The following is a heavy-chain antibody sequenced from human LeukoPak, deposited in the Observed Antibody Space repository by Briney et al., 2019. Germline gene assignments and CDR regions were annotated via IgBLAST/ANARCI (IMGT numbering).Heavy chain of an antibody. J-gene: IGHJ6*03. CDR2: VDHTGST. CDR1: GGSISSYY. D-gene: IGHD4-11*01. CDR3: ARGRVSSSTWYSTYYYYFYMDV. Sequence: SETLSLTCTASGGSISSYYWSWIRQPPGKGLEWIGYVDHTGSTKFNPSLNGRVSISRDTSKNLFSLRLRSVTAADTAVYFCARGRVSSSTWYSTYYYYFYMDVWGKGTTVTVSS. V-gene: IGHV4-59*01.